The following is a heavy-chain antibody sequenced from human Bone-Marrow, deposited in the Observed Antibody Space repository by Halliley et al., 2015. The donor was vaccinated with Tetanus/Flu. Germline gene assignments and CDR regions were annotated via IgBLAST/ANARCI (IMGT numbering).Heavy chain of an antibody. V-gene: IGHV4-34*01. D-gene: IGHD6-19*01. Sequence: KGLKWIGEINHSGRPTYTPPLKSRVTISVAPPKTRFSLRLTFVTAADTAVYYCASRSGWYFSYWGQGTLVTVSS. J-gene: IGHJ4*02. CDR3: ASRSGWYFSY. CDR2: INHSGRP.